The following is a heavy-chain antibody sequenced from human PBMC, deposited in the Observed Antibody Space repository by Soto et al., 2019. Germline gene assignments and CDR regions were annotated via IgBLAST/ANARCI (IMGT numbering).Heavy chain of an antibody. CDR1: GGTFSSYA. D-gene: IGHD4-4*01. CDR2: IIPIFGTA. Sequence: GASVKVSCKASGGTFSSYAISWVRQAPGQGLEWMGGIIPIFGTANYAQKFQGRVTITADESTSTAYMALSSLRAADTAVYYCARDPPDDYSTWFDPWGQGTRVSVPS. J-gene: IGHJ5*02. V-gene: IGHV1-69*13. CDR3: ARDPPDDYSTWFDP.